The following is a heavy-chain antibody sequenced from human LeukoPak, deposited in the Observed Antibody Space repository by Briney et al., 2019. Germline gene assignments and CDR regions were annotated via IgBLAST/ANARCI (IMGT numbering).Heavy chain of an antibody. CDR2: ISYSGGST. CDR3: AKDLSGNYDKFDY. CDR1: GFIFSNYA. V-gene: IGHV3-23*01. J-gene: IGHJ4*02. D-gene: IGHD4-4*01. Sequence: GGPLRLSCAASGFIFSNYAMTWVRQAPGKGLEWVSGISYSGGSTYYADSVKGRFTISRDNSKNTLYLQMNSLRAEDTAVYYCAKDLSGNYDKFDYWGQGTLVTVSS.